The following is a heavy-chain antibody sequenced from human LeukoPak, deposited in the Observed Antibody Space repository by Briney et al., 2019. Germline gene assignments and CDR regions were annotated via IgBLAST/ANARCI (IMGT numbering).Heavy chain of an antibody. D-gene: IGHD3-22*01. V-gene: IGHV3-30*18. Sequence: PGGSLRLSCTVSGFTVSSNSMSWVRQAPGKGLEWVAVISYDGSNKYYADSVKGRFTISRDNSKNTLYLQMNSLRAEDTAVYYCAKAFDVHLLRGYFDYWGQGTLVTVSS. CDR2: ISYDGSNK. CDR3: AKAFDVHLLRGYFDY. CDR1: GFTVSSNS. J-gene: IGHJ4*02.